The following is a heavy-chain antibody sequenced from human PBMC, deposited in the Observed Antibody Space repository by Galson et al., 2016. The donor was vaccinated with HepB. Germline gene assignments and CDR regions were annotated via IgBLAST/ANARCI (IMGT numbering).Heavy chain of an antibody. V-gene: IGHV3-48*02. CDR1: GFTFSSYS. CDR2: LSSSSSTI. J-gene: IGHJ4*02. Sequence: SLRLSCAASGFTFSSYSMNWARQAPGKGLEWVSYLSSSSSTITYADSVKGRFTISRDNAKNSLYLQMNSLRDEDTAVYSRATSYCSGSSYYYFDYWGQGTLVTVSS. D-gene: IGHD2-15*01. CDR3: ATSYCSGSSYYYFDY.